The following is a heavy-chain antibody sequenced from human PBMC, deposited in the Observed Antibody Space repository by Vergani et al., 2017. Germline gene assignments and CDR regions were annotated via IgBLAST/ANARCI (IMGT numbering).Heavy chain of an antibody. D-gene: IGHD6-6*01. V-gene: IGHV4-31*03. J-gene: IGHJ4*02. CDR1: GGSISSGGYY. Sequence: QVQLQESGPGLLKPSQTLSLTCTVSGGSISSGGYYWSWIRQHPGKGLEWIGYIYYSGSTYYNPSLKSRVTISVDTSKNQFSLKLSSVTAADTAVYYCARGGSSSGGVDYWGQGTLVTVSS. CDR3: ARGGSSSGGVDY. CDR2: IYYSGST.